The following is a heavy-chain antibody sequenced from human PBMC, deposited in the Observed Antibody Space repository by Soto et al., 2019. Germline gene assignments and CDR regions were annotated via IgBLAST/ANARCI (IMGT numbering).Heavy chain of an antibody. CDR3: ARVLLSRGWTRNCFDP. J-gene: IGHJ5*02. D-gene: IGHD2-15*01. CDR2: IYYSGST. V-gene: IGHV4-59*01. Sequence: PSETLSLTCTVSGGSISSYYWSWIRQPPGKGLEWIGYIYYSGSTNYNPSLKSRVTISVDTSKNQFSLKLSSVTAADTAVYYCARVLLSRGWTRNCFDPWGQGTLVTVSS. CDR1: GGSISSYY.